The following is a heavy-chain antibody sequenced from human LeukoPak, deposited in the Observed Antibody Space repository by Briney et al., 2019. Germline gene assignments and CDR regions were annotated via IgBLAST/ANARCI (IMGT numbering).Heavy chain of an antibody. CDR1: GFTFEKYA. D-gene: IGHD1-26*01. J-gene: IGHJ4*02. CDR3: AKVLAGAGTRPLGY. Sequence: GGSLRLSCAASGFTFEKYAVSWVRQAPGKGLEWVSLISGSTGNTYYADSVQGRFTISRDNSKNTLFLQLNILRAEDTAVYYCAKVLAGAGTRPLGYWGQGTLVTVSS. CDR2: ISGSTGNT. V-gene: IGHV3-23*01.